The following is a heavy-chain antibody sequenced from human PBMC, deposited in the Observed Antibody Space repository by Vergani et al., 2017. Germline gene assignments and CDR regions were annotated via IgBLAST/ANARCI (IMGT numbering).Heavy chain of an antibody. D-gene: IGHD6-6*01. CDR2: ISAYNGNT. V-gene: IGHV1-18*01. J-gene: IGHJ4*02. CDR3: AREWQSAVAARLFDY. CDR1: GYTFTSYG. Sequence: QVQLVQSGAEVKKPGASVKVSCKASGYTFTSYGISWVRQAPGQGLEWMGWISAYNGNTNYAQKLQGRVTMTTDTSTSKAYMERRSLRSEATAVYYCAREWQSAVAARLFDYWGQGTLVTVSS.